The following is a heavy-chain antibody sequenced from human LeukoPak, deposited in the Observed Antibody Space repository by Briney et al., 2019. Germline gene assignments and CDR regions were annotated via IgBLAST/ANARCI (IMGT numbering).Heavy chain of an antibody. CDR1: GFTFSSSW. CDR3: AKERGWSFYFDS. Sequence: GWSLRLSCAASGFTFSSSWMHWVRQAPGKGLVWVARINSDGSSTNYADSVKGRSTISRDNANNTLYLHISNLRAEDAAFYYCAKERGWSFYFDSWGQGTLVTVSS. CDR2: INSDGSST. D-gene: IGHD6-19*01. J-gene: IGHJ4*02. V-gene: IGHV3-74*01.